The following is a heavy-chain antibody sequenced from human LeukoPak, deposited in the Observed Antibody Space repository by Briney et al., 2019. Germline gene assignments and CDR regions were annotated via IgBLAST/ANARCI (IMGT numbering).Heavy chain of an antibody. Sequence: ASVKVSCKASGYTFTSYGISWVRQAPGQGLEWMGWISAYNGNTNYARKLQGRVTMTTDTSTSTAYMELRSLRSDDTAVYYCATQHSGSYYFDYWGQGTLVTVSS. J-gene: IGHJ4*02. CDR1: GYTFTSYG. D-gene: IGHD1-26*01. CDR2: ISAYNGNT. CDR3: ATQHSGSYYFDY. V-gene: IGHV1-18*01.